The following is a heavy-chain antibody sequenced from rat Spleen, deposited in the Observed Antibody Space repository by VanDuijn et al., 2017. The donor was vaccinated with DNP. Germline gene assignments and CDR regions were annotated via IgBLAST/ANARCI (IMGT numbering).Heavy chain of an antibody. CDR3: ARENYDGYYPTSSWFAY. J-gene: IGHJ3*01. D-gene: IGHD1-12*03. V-gene: IGHV5-25*01. CDR2: ISPSGGTT. CDR1: GFTFSNYD. Sequence: EVQLVESGGGLVQPGRSLKLSCAASGFTFSNYDMAWVRQAPTKGLEWVASISPSGGTTYYRDSVKGRFTVSRDNAKSSLYLQMDSLRSDDTATYYCARENYDGYYPTSSWFAYWGQGTLVTVSS.